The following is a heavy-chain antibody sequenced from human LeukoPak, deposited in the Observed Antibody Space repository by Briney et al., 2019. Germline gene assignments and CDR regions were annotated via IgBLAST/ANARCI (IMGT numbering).Heavy chain of an antibody. CDR3: ARGSYDFWSDPDAFDI. Sequence: SESLSLTCTVSGCSISSGDYYWSWIRPPPGKGLEWIVYIYYSGRTYYNPSRKSRVTISVDTSKNQFSLKMSAVTAADTAVYYCARGSYDFWSDPDAFDIWGQGTMVTVSS. V-gene: IGHV4-30-4*08. CDR2: IYYSGRT. J-gene: IGHJ3*02. D-gene: IGHD3-3*01. CDR1: GCSISSGDYY.